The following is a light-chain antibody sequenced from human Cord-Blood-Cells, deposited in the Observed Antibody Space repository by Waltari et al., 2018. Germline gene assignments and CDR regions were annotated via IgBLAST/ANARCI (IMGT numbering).Light chain of an antibody. V-gene: IGKV2-28*01. Sequence: TPGEPASISCRSSQSLLHSNGYNYLDWYLQKPGQSPQLLIYLGSNRASGVPDRFSGSGSGTDFTLKISRVEAEDVGVYYCMQALQTRYSFGQGTKLEIK. CDR2: LGS. J-gene: IGKJ2*03. CDR1: QSLLHSNGYNY. CDR3: MQALQTRYS.